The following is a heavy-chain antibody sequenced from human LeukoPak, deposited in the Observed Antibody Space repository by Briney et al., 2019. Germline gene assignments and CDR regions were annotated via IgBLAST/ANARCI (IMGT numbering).Heavy chain of an antibody. J-gene: IGHJ4*02. Sequence: SETLSLTCAVYGGSFSGYYWSWIRQPPGKGLEWIGEINHSGSTNYNPSLKSRVTISVDTSKNQFSLNLNSVTAADTAVFYCARLGSGGFFDYWGQGTLVTVSS. CDR2: INHSGST. D-gene: IGHD2-8*02. CDR3: ARLGSGGFFDY. V-gene: IGHV4-34*01. CDR1: GGSFSGYY.